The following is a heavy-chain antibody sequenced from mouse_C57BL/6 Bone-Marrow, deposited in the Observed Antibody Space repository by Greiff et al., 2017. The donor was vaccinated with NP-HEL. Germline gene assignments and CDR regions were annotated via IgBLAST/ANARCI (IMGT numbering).Heavy chain of an antibody. CDR2: IDPNSGGT. V-gene: IGHV1-72*01. Sequence: QVQLQQSGAELVQPGASVKLSCKASGYTFTSYLMHWVKQRPGRGLEWIGRIDPNSGGTKYNEKFKSKATLTVDKPSSTAYMQLNILPSEDSAVYYCARYYYCSSSFDYWGQGTTLTVSS. D-gene: IGHD1-1*01. CDR1: GYTFTSYL. J-gene: IGHJ2*01. CDR3: ARYYYCSSSFDY.